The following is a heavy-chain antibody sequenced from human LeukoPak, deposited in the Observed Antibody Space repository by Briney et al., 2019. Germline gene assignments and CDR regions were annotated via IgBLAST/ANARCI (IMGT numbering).Heavy chain of an antibody. Sequence: SQTFSLTCAISGDSVSSNSAAWNWIRQSPSRGLEWLGRTYYRSKWYNDYAVSVKSRITINPDTSKNQFSLQLNSVTPEDTAVYYCARVSAPGWTTQVYFDYWGQGTLVTVSS. V-gene: IGHV6-1*01. J-gene: IGHJ4*02. CDR2: TYYRSKWYN. CDR1: GDSVSSNSAA. CDR3: ARVSAPGWTTQVYFDY. D-gene: IGHD1-14*01.